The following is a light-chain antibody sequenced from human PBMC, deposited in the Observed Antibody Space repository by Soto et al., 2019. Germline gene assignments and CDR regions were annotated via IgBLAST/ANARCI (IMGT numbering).Light chain of an antibody. CDR1: QNINSW. J-gene: IGKJ1*01. Sequence: DIQMTQSPSTLPASVGDRVTITCRASQNINSWLAWYQQKPGKAPKLLIYEASSLEKGVPARFGGSGSGTEFTLTISSLQPDDFATYYCQQYNVYSWTFGQGTKVDIK. CDR3: QQYNVYSWT. V-gene: IGKV1-5*03. CDR2: EAS.